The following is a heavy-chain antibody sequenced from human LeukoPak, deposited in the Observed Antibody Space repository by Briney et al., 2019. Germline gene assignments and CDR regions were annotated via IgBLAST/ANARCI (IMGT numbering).Heavy chain of an antibody. D-gene: IGHD3-22*01. CDR1: GGSFSGYY. CDR2: INHSGST. J-gene: IGHJ4*02. Sequence: SETLSLTCAVYGGSFSGYYWSWIRQPPGKGLEWIGEINHSGSTNYNPSLKSRVTISVDTSKNQFSLKLSSVTAADTAAYYCARGGRDSSGYYSYYFDYWGQGTPVTVSS. V-gene: IGHV4-34*01. CDR3: ARGGRDSSGYYSYYFDY.